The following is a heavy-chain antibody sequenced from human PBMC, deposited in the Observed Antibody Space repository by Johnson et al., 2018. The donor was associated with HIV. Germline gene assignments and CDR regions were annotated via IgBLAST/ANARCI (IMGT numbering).Heavy chain of an antibody. V-gene: IGHV3-23*04. CDR1: GFTFSTYA. D-gene: IGHD2-21*01. CDR2: ISGGGGST. Sequence: VQLVESGGGLVQPGGSLRLSCEASGFTFSTYAMSWVRQAPGKGLEWVSGISGGGGSTYYADSVKGRFTISRDNSKNTLYLQMNSLRAEDMAVYYCAKTYSEGEVRDAFDIWGQGTRVTVSS. J-gene: IGHJ3*02. CDR3: AKTYSEGEVRDAFDI.